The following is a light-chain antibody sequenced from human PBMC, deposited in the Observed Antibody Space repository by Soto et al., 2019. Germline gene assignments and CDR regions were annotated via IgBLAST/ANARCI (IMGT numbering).Light chain of an antibody. Sequence: DLQITQSPSSVSASVGDRVTVTCRASQNITSWLTWYQQTPGKAPNLLIYGASTLQRGVPSRFSGSGSGTEFTLTISSLQPEDFATYYCQQGSRFPFTFGPGT. CDR3: QQGSRFPFT. J-gene: IGKJ3*01. CDR2: GAS. V-gene: IGKV1-12*01. CDR1: QNITSW.